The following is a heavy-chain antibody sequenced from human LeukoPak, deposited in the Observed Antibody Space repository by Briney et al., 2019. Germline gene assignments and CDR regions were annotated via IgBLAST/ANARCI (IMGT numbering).Heavy chain of an antibody. Sequence: MTSETLSLTCTVSGGSISSYYWSWIRKPPGKGLEWIAYINHRGSTDYNPSLKSRVTISIDTSTNQFSLRLNSMTAADTAVYYCARDGYRSLAVPGRDAFDVWGQGTLVTVSS. V-gene: IGHV4-59*01. J-gene: IGHJ3*01. D-gene: IGHD6-19*01. CDR2: INHRGST. CDR3: ARDGYRSLAVPGRDAFDV. CDR1: GGSISSYY.